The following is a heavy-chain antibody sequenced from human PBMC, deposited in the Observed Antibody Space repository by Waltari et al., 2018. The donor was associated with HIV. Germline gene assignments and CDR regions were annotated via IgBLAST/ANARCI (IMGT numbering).Heavy chain of an antibody. V-gene: IGHV3-7*01. CDR3: ARSSYGDYFGAFDI. D-gene: IGHD4-17*01. Sequence: EVQLVESGGGLVQPGGSLRLSCAASGFTFSSYWMSWVRQAPGKGLEWVANIKQDGSEKYYVDSVKGRFTISRDNAKNSLYLQMNSLRAEDTAVYYCARSSYGDYFGAFDIWGQGTMVTVSS. J-gene: IGHJ3*02. CDR2: IKQDGSEK. CDR1: GFTFSSYW.